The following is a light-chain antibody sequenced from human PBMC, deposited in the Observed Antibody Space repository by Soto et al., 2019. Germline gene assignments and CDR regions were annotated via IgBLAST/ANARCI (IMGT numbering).Light chain of an antibody. Sequence: IVLTQSPASLSLSPGERATLSCGASHTIASVYLAWYQHKPGLAPRLLIYDTSFRATGIPDRFTGSWSGTDFTLTISRLEPEDFAVYYCQQYDTSLTFGVGTKVEIK. CDR2: DTS. CDR1: HTIASVY. J-gene: IGKJ4*01. CDR3: QQYDTSLT. V-gene: IGKV3D-20*01.